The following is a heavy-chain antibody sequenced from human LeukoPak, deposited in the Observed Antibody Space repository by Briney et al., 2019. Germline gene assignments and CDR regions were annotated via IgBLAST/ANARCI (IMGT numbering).Heavy chain of an antibody. J-gene: IGHJ4*02. CDR1: GDSVSTDSAA. V-gene: IGHV6-1*01. CDR2: TYYRAKWYI. CDR3: ARETINYFDY. D-gene: IGHD4/OR15-4a*01. Sequence: SQTLSLTCAISGDSVSTDSAAWNWIRQSPSRGLEWLGRTYYRAKWYIGYAVSVQSRITINPDTSKNQFSLQLNSVTPEDTAVYFCARETINYFDYWGQGTLVTVSS.